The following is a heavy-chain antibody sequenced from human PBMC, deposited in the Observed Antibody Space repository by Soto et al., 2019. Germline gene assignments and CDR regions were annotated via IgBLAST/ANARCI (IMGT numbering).Heavy chain of an antibody. CDR2: ISTYNGNT. D-gene: IGHD2-2*01. CDR3: ARDVVVVVQAAELNYFDY. Sequence: QVQLVQSGAEVKKPGASVKVSCKASGYTFTNYGISWVRQAPGQGLEWMGWISTYNGNTNYAQKLQGRVTMTTDTSTTTAYMELRSLRSDDTAVYYCARDVVVVVQAAELNYFDYWGQGTLVTVSS. J-gene: IGHJ4*02. V-gene: IGHV1-18*01. CDR1: GYTFTNYG.